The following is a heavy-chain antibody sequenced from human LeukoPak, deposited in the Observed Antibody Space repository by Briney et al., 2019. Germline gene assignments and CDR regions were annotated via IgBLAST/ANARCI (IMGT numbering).Heavy chain of an antibody. D-gene: IGHD3-9*01. V-gene: IGHV3-20*04. CDR2: INRNGGST. J-gene: IGHJ3*02. Sequence: PGGSLRLSCVASGFTLEDYGMSWVRQAPGKGLEWVSGINRNGGSTGYADSVKGRFTISRDNAKNSLYLQMNSLRAEDTAVYYCARGWVLSAFDIWGQGTMVTVSS. CDR1: GFTLEDYG. CDR3: ARGWVLSAFDI.